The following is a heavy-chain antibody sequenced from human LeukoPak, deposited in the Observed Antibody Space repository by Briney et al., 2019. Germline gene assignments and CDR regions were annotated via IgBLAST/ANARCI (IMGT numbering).Heavy chain of an antibody. CDR1: GFTFDDYG. Sequence: PGGSLRLPCAASGFTFDDYGMSWVRQAPGKGLEWVSGINWNGGSTGYADSVKGRFTISRDNAKNSLYLQMNSLRAEDTALYYCARALSGYDSSGYWAGPARYYFDYWGQGTLVTVSS. J-gene: IGHJ4*02. D-gene: IGHD3-22*01. V-gene: IGHV3-20*04. CDR2: INWNGGST. CDR3: ARALSGYDSSGYWAGPARYYFDY.